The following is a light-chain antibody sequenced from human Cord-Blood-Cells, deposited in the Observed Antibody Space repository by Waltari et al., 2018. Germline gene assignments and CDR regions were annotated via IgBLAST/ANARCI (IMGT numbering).Light chain of an antibody. V-gene: IGLV2-14*01. CDR1: SRDVGGYNY. CDR2: DVS. J-gene: IGLJ2*01. CDR3: SSYTSSSHVV. Sequence: QSALTQPASVSGSPGQSIPISCTGTSRDVGGYNYVPWYQQHPGKAPKLMIYDVSNRPSGVSNRFSGSKSGNTASLTISGLQAEDEADYYCSSYTSSSHVVFGGGTKLTVL.